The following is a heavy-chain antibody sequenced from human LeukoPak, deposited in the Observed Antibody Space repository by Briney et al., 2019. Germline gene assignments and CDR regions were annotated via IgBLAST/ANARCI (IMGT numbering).Heavy chain of an antibody. Sequence: GGSLRLSCAASGFTFSSYEMNWVRQAPGKGLEWVSYISSSGSTIYYADSVKGRFTISRDNAKNSLYLQMNSLRAEDTAVYYCAREGCSGGSCYSEVEGYMDVWGKGTTVTISS. CDR3: AREGCSGGSCYSEVEGYMDV. J-gene: IGHJ6*03. V-gene: IGHV3-48*03. D-gene: IGHD2-15*01. CDR2: ISSSGSTI. CDR1: GFTFSSYE.